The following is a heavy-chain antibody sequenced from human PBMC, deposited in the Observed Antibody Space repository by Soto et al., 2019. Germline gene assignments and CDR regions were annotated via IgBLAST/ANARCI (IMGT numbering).Heavy chain of an antibody. D-gene: IGHD4-17*01. CDR1: GSSISSFY. Sequence: TLSLTCIVSGSSISSFYWSWIRQPPGKGLEWIGNIYYSGSTNYNPSLKSRVTISVDTSKKQFSLKLYSVTAADTAVYYCSRVGGYYGDYPNFDYWGQGTRVTVSS. CDR3: SRVGGYYGDYPNFDY. V-gene: IGHV4-59*01. CDR2: IYYSGST. J-gene: IGHJ4*02.